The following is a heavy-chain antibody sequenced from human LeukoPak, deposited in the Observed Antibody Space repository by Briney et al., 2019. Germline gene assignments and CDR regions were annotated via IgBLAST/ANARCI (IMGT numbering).Heavy chain of an antibody. J-gene: IGHJ2*01. CDR3: ARVYGGPRAGIGTARSYWYFDL. D-gene: IGHD4-23*01. Sequence: SETLSLTCTVSGGSISSYYWSWIRQPPGKGLEWIGYIDYSGSTNYNPSLKSRVTISVDTSKNQFSLKLSSVTAADTAVYYCARVYGGPRAGIGTARSYWYFDLWDRGTLVTVSS. V-gene: IGHV4-59*01. CDR1: GGSISSYY. CDR2: IDYSGST.